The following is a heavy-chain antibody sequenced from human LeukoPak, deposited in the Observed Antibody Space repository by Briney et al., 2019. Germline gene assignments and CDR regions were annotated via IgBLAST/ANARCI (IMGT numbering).Heavy chain of an antibody. D-gene: IGHD3-10*01. CDR2: ISYDGSNK. CDR1: GFTLSSYA. CDR3: ARDQSIYGWGSYVLDY. Sequence: GGSLRLSCAASGFTLSSYAMHWVRQAPGKGLEWVAVISYDGSNKYYADSVKGRFTTSRDNSKNTLYMQMNSLRAEDTAVYYCARDQSIYGWGSYVLDYWGQGTLVTVSS. V-gene: IGHV3-30-3*01. J-gene: IGHJ4*02.